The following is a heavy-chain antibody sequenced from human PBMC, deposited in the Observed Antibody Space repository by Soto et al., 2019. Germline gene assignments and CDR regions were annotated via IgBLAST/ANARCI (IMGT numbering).Heavy chain of an antibody. J-gene: IGHJ5*02. CDR3: ARGGIRGVSWNWFDP. CDR2: IDSAGDA. D-gene: IGHD3-10*01. V-gene: IGHV3-13*01. Sequence: EVQLVESGGGLVQPGGSLRLSCAASGFTFSSHDMHWVRQVTGKGLEWVSGIDSAGDAKYPASVKGRFPISRENAKNSLHHQMNRLRAGDTAVYYCARGGIRGVSWNWFDPWGQGTLVTVSS. CDR1: GFTFSSHD.